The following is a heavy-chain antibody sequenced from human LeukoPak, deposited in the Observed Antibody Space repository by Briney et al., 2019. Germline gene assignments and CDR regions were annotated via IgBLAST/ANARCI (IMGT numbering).Heavy chain of an antibody. CDR1: GGSISSGSYY. J-gene: IGHJ6*02. D-gene: IGHD6-19*01. Sequence: TLSLTCTVSGGSISSGSYYWSWIRQPAGKGLEWIGRIYTSGSTNYNPSLKSRVTISVDTSKNQFSLKLSSVTAADTAVYYCARYSSGWYGGGYYYYGMDVWGQGTLVTVPS. CDR2: IYTSGST. CDR3: ARYSSGWYGGGYYYYGMDV. V-gene: IGHV4-61*02.